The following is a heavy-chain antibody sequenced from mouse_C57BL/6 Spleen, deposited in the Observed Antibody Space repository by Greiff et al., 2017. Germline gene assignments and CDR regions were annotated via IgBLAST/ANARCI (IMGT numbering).Heavy chain of an antibody. CDR2: IYPGDGDT. D-gene: IGHD5-1*01. CDR3: ARSEYFRGGYFDY. CDR1: GYAFSSYW. V-gene: IGHV1-80*01. Sequence: QVQLQQSGAELVKPGASVKISCKASGYAFSSYWMNWVKQRPGKGLEWIGQIYPGDGDTNYTGKFKGKATLTADKSSSTAYMQLSSLTSEDSAVYFCARSEYFRGGYFDYWGQGTTLTVSS. J-gene: IGHJ2*01.